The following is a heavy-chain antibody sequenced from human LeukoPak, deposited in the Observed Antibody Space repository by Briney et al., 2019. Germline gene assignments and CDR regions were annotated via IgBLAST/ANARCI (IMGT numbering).Heavy chain of an antibody. D-gene: IGHD3-9*01. CDR2: IDSSGGST. V-gene: IGHV3-23*01. CDR3: AKLGNYYDILTGFDY. J-gene: IGHJ4*02. CDR1: GFTFSSYA. Sequence: GGSLRLSCAASGFTFSSYAMSWVRQAPGKGLEWVSSIDSSGGSTFYPDSVRGRFTISRDNSKNTLYLQMNSLRAEDTAVYYCAKLGNYYDILTGFDYWGQGTLVTVSS.